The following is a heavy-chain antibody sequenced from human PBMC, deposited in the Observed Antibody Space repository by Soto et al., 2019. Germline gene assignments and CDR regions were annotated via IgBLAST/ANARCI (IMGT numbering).Heavy chain of an antibody. V-gene: IGHV3-30-3*01. CDR1: GFTFSSYA. CDR3: AREYSSSSGRLFDY. J-gene: IGHJ4*02. D-gene: IGHD6-6*01. CDR2: ISYDGSNK. Sequence: QVQLVESGGGVVQPGRSLRLSCAASGFTFSSYAMHWVRQAPGKGLEWVAVISYDGSNKYYADSVKGRFTISRDNSKNTLYLQMNSLRAGDTAVYYCAREYSSSSGRLFDYWGQGTLVTVSS.